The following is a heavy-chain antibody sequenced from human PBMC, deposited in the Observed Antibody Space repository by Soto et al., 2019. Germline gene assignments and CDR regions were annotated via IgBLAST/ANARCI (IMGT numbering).Heavy chain of an antibody. CDR2: IAYDGRNK. CDR1: GFTFSSYA. J-gene: IGHJ4*02. D-gene: IGHD1-1*01. Sequence: QVQLVESGGGVVQPGRSLRLSCAASGFTFSSYAMHWVRQAPGKGLEWVAVIAYDGRNKYYADSVKGRFTISRDNSKNTLYLQMNSLKIEDAAVYYCARDLERVFAHWGQGTLVTVSS. CDR3: ARDLERVFAH. V-gene: IGHV3-30*04.